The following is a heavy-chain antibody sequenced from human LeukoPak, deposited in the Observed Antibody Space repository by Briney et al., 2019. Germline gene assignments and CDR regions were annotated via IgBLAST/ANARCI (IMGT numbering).Heavy chain of an antibody. J-gene: IGHJ5*02. Sequence: GSLRLSCSSSGFPFIVYAMHWARHAPGKGLEYVSAISSNGGSTYSADSVKGRFTISRDNSKNTLYLQMSSLRAEDTAVYYCVRNYYGSGSYVFNWFDPWGQGTLVTVSS. CDR2: ISSNGGST. CDR3: VRNYYGSGSYVFNWFDP. CDR1: GFPFIVYA. V-gene: IGHV3-64D*06. D-gene: IGHD3-10*01.